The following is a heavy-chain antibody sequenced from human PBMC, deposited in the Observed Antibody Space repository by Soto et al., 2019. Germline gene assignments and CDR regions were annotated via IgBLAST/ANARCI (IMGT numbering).Heavy chain of an antibody. CDR1: GGSFSGYY. CDR3: ARGAPPSGSISY. V-gene: IGHV4-34*01. D-gene: IGHD6-6*01. J-gene: IGHJ4*02. Sequence: QVQLQQWGAGLLKPSETLSLTCAVYGGSFSGYYWSWIRQTPGKGLEWIGEINHSGSTNYNPSRKSRLSISVATSKSQASLKLTSVTAADAAVYYCARGAPPSGSISYWGQGTLVTVSS. CDR2: INHSGST.